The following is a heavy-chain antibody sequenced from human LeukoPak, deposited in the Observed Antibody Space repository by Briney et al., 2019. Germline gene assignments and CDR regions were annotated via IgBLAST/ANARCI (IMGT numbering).Heavy chain of an antibody. CDR3: ARHDGYNIDY. V-gene: IGHV5-51*01. D-gene: IGHD5-24*01. CDR1: GYRFSTYW. J-gene: IGHJ4*02. Sequence: GESLRISCKGSGYRFSTYWIGWVRQMPGQGLEWMGIIYPGDSDTRYSPSFQGQVTISADKSISAASLQWSSLKASDTAMYYCARHDGYNIDYWGQGTLVTVSS. CDR2: IYPGDSDT.